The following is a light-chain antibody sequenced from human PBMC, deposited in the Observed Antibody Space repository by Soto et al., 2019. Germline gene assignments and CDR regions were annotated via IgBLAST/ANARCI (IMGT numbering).Light chain of an antibody. V-gene: IGKV1-5*03. CDR2: KAS. CDR3: QQYHSYPYT. CDR1: QSISSW. Sequence: DIQMTQSPSTLSASVGDRVTITCRASQSISSWLAWYQQKPGKAPTVLISKASTLQSGVPSRFSGSRSATEFTLTVISLQPDDFATYYCQQYHSYPYTFGQGTKLEIE. J-gene: IGKJ2*01.